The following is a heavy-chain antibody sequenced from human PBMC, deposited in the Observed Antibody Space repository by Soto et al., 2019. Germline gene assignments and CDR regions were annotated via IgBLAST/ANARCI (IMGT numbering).Heavy chain of an antibody. CDR2: IGGRADNT. J-gene: IGHJ4*02. V-gene: IGHV3-23*01. CDR1: GFPFSNFA. Sequence: EVQLLESGGGLGRPGGSLRLSCTTSGFPFSNFAMSWVRQAPGKGLEWVSTIGGRADNTYYVDPVKGRFTISRDMWNSTLFLQLNSLGGEDTAVYYCAMGFEFGELSYWGQGTPVSVSS. CDR3: AMGFEFGELSY. D-gene: IGHD3-10*01.